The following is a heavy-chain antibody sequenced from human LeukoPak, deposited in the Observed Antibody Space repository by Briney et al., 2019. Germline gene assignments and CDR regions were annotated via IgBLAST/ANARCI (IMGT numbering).Heavy chain of an antibody. D-gene: IGHD2-21*02. Sequence: PGGSLRLSCAGSEFTFSSYALSWVRQAPGQGRDWVSTITHNGDTTYYADSVKGRFTISRDNSKNTLYLQMNSLRAEDTAVYYCARDPGVTNVNWGQGTLVTVSS. J-gene: IGHJ4*02. CDR2: ITHNGDTT. V-gene: IGHV3-23*01. CDR3: ARDPGVTNVN. CDR1: EFTFSSYA.